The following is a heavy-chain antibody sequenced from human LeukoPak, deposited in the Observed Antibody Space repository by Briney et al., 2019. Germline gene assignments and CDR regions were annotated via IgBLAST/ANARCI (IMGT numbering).Heavy chain of an antibody. CDR3: ARDHYDSSGYYYAGWFDP. Sequence: GGSLRLSCAASGFTVSSNYMSWVRQAPGKGLEWVPVIYSGGSTYYADSVKGRFTISRDNSKNTLYLQMNSLRAEDTAVYYCARDHYDSSGYYYAGWFDPWGQGTLVTVSS. J-gene: IGHJ5*02. V-gene: IGHV3-66*02. D-gene: IGHD3-22*01. CDR1: GFTVSSNY. CDR2: IYSGGST.